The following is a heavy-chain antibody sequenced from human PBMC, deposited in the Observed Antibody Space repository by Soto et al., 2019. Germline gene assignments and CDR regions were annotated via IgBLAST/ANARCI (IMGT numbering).Heavy chain of an antibody. Sequence: PSETLSLTCAVSGGSISSGNWWSWVRQPPGKGLEWIGEIYHSGSTNYNPSLKSRVTISVDKSRNQFSLKLSSVTAADTAVYYCARERAVVVAATRGWFDPWGQGTLVTVS. V-gene: IGHV4-4*02. CDR2: IYHSGST. CDR1: GGSISSGNW. CDR3: ARERAVVVAATRGWFDP. D-gene: IGHD2-15*01. J-gene: IGHJ5*02.